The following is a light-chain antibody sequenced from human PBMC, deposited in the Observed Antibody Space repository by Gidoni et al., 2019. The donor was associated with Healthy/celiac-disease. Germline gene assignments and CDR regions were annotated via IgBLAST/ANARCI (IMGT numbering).Light chain of an antibody. V-gene: IGKV3-20*01. Sequence: VLTQPPGTLSLSPGESATLTSWAIQRVSSSYLAWYQQKPGQAPRLLIYGASTRATGIPDRFSGSGSGTDFTLTISRLEPEDFAVYYCQQYGSSPWTFGQGTKVEIK. CDR3: QQYGSSPWT. CDR2: GAS. J-gene: IGKJ1*01. CDR1: QRVSSSY.